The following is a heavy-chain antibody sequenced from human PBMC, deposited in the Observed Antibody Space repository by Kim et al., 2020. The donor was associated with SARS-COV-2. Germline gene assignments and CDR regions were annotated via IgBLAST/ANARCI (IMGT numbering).Heavy chain of an antibody. D-gene: IGHD2-21*02. CDR3: AGGRGRVTPHENWFDP. Sequence: LKRRVTISVDTSKNQFSLKLGSVTAADTAVYYCAGGRGRVTPHENWFDPWGQGTLVTVSS. V-gene: IGHV4-34*01. J-gene: IGHJ5*02.